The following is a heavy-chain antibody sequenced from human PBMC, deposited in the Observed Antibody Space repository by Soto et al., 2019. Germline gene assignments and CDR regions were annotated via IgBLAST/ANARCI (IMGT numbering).Heavy chain of an antibody. V-gene: IGHV3-74*02. D-gene: IGHD1-26*01. CDR2: INSDGSST. CDR3: AGMVGTRY. Sequence: EVQLVESGGGLVKPGESLRLSCATSGFTFSDAWMNWVRQAPGKGLEWVSRINSDGSSTSYADSVKGRFTISRDNAKNTLYLQMNSLRAEDTAVYYCAGMVGTRYWGQGTLVTVSS. CDR1: GFTFSDAW. J-gene: IGHJ4*02.